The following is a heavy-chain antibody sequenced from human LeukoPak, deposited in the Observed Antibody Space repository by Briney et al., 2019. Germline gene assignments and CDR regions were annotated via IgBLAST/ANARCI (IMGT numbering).Heavy chain of an antibody. CDR2: ISGSGGST. CDR1: GFTFSSYE. J-gene: IGHJ4*02. CDR3: AKSALVRGNPPLFDY. V-gene: IGHV3-23*01. Sequence: PGGSLRLSCAASGFTFSSYEMNWVRQAPGKGLEWVSAISGSGGSTYYADSVKGRFTISRDNSKNTLYLQMNSLRAEDTAVYYCAKSALVRGNPPLFDYWGQGTLVTVSS. D-gene: IGHD3-10*01.